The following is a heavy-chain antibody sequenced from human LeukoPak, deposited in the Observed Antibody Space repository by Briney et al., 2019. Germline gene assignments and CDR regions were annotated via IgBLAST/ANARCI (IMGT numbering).Heavy chain of an antibody. CDR3: ARPIAVAGYFDY. CDR1: GDSISSGDYY. Sequence: SETLSLTCTVSGDSISSGDYYWSWIRQPPGKGLEWIGSIYYSGSTYYNPSLKSRVTISVDTSKNQFSLKLSSVTAADTAVYYCARPIAVAGYFDYWGQGTLVTVSS. D-gene: IGHD6-19*01. J-gene: IGHJ4*02. CDR2: IYYSGST. V-gene: IGHV4-39*01.